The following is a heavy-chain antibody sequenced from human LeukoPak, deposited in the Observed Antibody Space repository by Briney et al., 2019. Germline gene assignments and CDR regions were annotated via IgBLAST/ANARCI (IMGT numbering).Heavy chain of an antibody. CDR1: GGSISSGGYY. V-gene: IGHV4-31*03. CDR2: IYYSGST. J-gene: IGHJ3*02. Sequence: SETLSLTCTVSGGSISSGGYYWSWIRQHPGKGLEWIGYIYYSGSTYYNPSLKSRVTISVDTSKNQFSLKLSSVTAADTAVYYCARAPPPMAAQGSFDIWGQGTMVTVSS. CDR3: ARAPPPMAAQGSFDI. D-gene: IGHD6-13*01.